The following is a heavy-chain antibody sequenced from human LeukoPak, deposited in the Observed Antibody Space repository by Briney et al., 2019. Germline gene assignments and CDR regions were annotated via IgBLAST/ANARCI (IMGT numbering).Heavy chain of an antibody. J-gene: IGHJ4*02. Sequence: SETLSLTCTVSGASIRSSRDAWGWLRQPPGKGLEGIVTLDYSGSTYDHRSRKSQQSKSANTAKNRCSQKLTSVTAAGTAVQFCVRRNSRGHYGSEYFDYWGQGTLVAVPS. CDR1: GASIRSSRDA. D-gene: IGHD3-22*01. V-gene: IGHV4-39*02. CDR2: LDYSGST. CDR3: VRRNSRGHYGSEYFDY.